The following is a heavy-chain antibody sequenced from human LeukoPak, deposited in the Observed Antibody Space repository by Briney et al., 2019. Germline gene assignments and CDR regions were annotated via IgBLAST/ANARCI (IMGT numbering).Heavy chain of an antibody. CDR3: ARDAYYGSGSLLEGDY. CDR1: GYTFTSYG. J-gene: IGHJ4*02. CDR2: ISAYNGNT. D-gene: IGHD3-10*01. Sequence: ASVKVSCTSSGYTFTSYGISWVRQAPGQGLEWMGWISAYNGNTNYAQKLQGRVTMTTDTSTSTAYMELRSLRSDDTAVYYCARDAYYGSGSLLEGDYWGQGTLVTVSS. V-gene: IGHV1-18*01.